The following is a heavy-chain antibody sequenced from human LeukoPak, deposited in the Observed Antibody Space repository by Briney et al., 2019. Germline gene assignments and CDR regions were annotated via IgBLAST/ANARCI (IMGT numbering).Heavy chain of an antibody. CDR3: AKETVTLLPFDY. J-gene: IGHJ4*02. CDR1: GFTFSSYG. Sequence: GGSLRLSCAASGFTFSSYGMHWVRQAPGKGLEWVAVISYDGSNKYYADSVKGRFTISRDNSKNTLYLQMNSLRAEDTAVYYCAKETVTLLPFDYWGQGTLVTVSP. D-gene: IGHD4-17*01. V-gene: IGHV3-30*18. CDR2: ISYDGSNK.